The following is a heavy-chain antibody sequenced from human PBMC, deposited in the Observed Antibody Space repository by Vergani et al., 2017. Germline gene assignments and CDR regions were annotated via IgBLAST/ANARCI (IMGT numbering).Heavy chain of an antibody. CDR1: GFTFNQYG. CDR2: TWYDGNNK. J-gene: IGHJ5*02. D-gene: IGHD1-14*01. CDR3: ARDLRLLYNRFDP. Sequence: QVKLVESGGGVVQPGRSLRLSCAASGFTFNQYGMHWVRQAPGKGLEWLAVTWYDGNNKQYADCVKGRFTISRDNSKSTMYLQMNSLRNEDTGVYYCARDLRLLYNRFDPWGQGTLVTVSS. V-gene: IGHV3-33*01.